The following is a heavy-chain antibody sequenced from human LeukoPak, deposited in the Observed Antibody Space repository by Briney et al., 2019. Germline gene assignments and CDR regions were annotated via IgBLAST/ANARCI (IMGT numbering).Heavy chain of an antibody. CDR1: GGSISSHY. Sequence: SETLSLTCTVSGGSISSHYWSWIRQPPGKGLEWIGCIYYSGSTNYNPSLKSRVTISVDTSKNQFSLKLSSVTAADTAVYYCARGVLLWFGEGNYYYYYYMDVWGKGTTVTVSS. J-gene: IGHJ6*03. D-gene: IGHD3-10*01. V-gene: IGHV4-59*11. CDR2: IYYSGST. CDR3: ARGVLLWFGEGNYYYYYYMDV.